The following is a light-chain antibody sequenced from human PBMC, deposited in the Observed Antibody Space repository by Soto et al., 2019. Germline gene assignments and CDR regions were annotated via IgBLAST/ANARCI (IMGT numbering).Light chain of an antibody. CDR3: QQYGGFPFT. V-gene: IGKV3-20*01. Sequence: ENVLTQSPGTLSLSPGERATLSCSASQSVSSNYLAWYQQKSGQAPRLLISGASNRATGIPDRFSGSGSGTDFSLIITRLEPEDFAVYYCQQYGGFPFTFGQGTKLEIK. J-gene: IGKJ2*01. CDR1: QSVSSNY. CDR2: GAS.